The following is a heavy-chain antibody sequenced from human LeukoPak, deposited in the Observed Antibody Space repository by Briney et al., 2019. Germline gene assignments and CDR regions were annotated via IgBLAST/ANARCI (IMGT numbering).Heavy chain of an antibody. V-gene: IGHV6-1*01. CDR2: TYYRSKWYN. J-gene: IGHJ5*02. CDR3: ARGNRTHRSSSRGTWFDP. Sequence: SQTLSLTCAISGDSVSSNSAAWNWIRQSPSRGLEWLGRTYYRSKWYNDYAVSVKSRITINPDTSKNQFSLQLNSVTPEDTAVYYCARGNRTHRSSSRGTWFDPWGQGTLVTVSS. CDR1: GDSVSSNSAA. D-gene: IGHD6-6*01.